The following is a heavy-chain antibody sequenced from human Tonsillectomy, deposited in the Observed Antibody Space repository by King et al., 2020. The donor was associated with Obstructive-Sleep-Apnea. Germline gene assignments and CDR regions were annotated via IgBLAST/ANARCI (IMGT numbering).Heavy chain of an antibody. Sequence: VQLVESGGGLVKPGGSLRLSCAASGFTFRTYSMNWVRQAPGKGLEWVSSITSGSSYIYYADSVKGRFTVSRDNAKNSLYLQMIGLRAEDTAVYYCTGGSPGFDHWGQGTLVTVSS. CDR1: GFTFRTYS. CDR3: TGGSPGFDH. D-gene: IGHD2-15*01. J-gene: IGHJ4*02. V-gene: IGHV3-21*01. CDR2: ITSGSSYI.